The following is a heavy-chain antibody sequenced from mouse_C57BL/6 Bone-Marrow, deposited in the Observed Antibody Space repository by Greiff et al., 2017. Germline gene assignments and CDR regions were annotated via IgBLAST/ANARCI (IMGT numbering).Heavy chain of an antibody. Sequence: QVQLQQPGAELVKPGASVKMSCKASGYTFTSYWLTWVKQRPGQGLEWIGDIYPGSGSTTYNERFKSKATLTVDTSSSTAYMQLSSLTSEDSAVYYCAREDGYFPYWYFDVWGTGTTVTVSS. CDR1: GYTFTSYW. J-gene: IGHJ1*03. CDR2: IYPGSGST. V-gene: IGHV1-55*01. D-gene: IGHD2-3*01. CDR3: AREDGYFPYWYFDV.